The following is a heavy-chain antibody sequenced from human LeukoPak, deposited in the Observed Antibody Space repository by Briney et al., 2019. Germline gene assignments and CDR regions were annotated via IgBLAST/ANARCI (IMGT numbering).Heavy chain of an antibody. Sequence: PGRSLRLSCAASGFTFSNAWMTWVRQAPGKGLEWVGRIKSEIDGGTTDYAAPVKGRFTISRDDSKNTLYLQMNSLKTEDTAVYYCTTAGRLRWYRDYWGQGTLVTVSS. V-gene: IGHV3-15*01. CDR1: GFTFSNAW. J-gene: IGHJ4*02. D-gene: IGHD4-23*01. CDR2: IKSEIDGGTT. CDR3: TTAGRLRWYRDY.